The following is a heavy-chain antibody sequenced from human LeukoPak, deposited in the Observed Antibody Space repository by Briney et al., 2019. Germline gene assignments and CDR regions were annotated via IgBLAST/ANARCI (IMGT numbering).Heavy chain of an antibody. D-gene: IGHD5-12*01. CDR3: AKAYGYSGYAPGGYFDY. CDR2: INWNGGST. V-gene: IGHV3-20*04. J-gene: IGHJ4*02. Sequence: GGSLGLSCAASGFTFSSYSMNWVRQAPGKGLEWVSGINWNGGSTGYADSVKGRFTISRDNAKNSLYLQMNSLRAEDTAVYYCAKAYGYSGYAPGGYFDYWGQGTLVTVSS. CDR1: GFTFSSYS.